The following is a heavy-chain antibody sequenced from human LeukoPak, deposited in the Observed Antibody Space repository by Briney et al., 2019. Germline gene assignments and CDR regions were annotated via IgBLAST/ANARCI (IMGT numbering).Heavy chain of an antibody. CDR2: IYPGDSDT. V-gene: IGHV5-51*01. D-gene: IGHD3-10*01. Sequence: GESLKIPCKGSGYSFTSYWIGWVRQMPGKGLEWMGIIYPGDSDTRYSPSFQGQVTISADKSISTAYLQWSSLKASDTAMYYCARHPQIGGVRGVDYYYMDVWGKGTTVTISS. CDR1: GYSFTSYW. J-gene: IGHJ6*03. CDR3: ARHPQIGGVRGVDYYYMDV.